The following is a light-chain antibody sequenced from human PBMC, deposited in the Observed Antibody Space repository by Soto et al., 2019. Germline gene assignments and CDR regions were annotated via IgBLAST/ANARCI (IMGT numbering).Light chain of an antibody. CDR1: SSDVGGYNY. CDR3: SSYTSSNTRV. J-gene: IGLJ1*01. V-gene: IGLV2-14*01. Sequence: ALTQPAPVSGSPGQSITISCTGTSSDVGGYNYVSWYQQDPGKAPKLMIYEVSNRPSGVSNRFSGSKSGNTASLTISGLKAEDEADYYCSSYTSSNTRVLGTGTKVTVL. CDR2: EVS.